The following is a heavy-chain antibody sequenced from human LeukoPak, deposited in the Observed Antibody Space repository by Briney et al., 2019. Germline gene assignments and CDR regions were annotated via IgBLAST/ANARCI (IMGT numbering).Heavy chain of an antibody. CDR3: ARFVDLQIAVAGIFDY. V-gene: IGHV3-7*01. Sequence: GGSLRLSCAASGFTFSSYWMSWVRQAPGKGLEWVANIKQDGSEKYYVDSVKGRFTISRGNAKNSLYLQMNSLRAEDTAVYYCARFVDLQIAVAGIFDYWGQGTLVTVSS. CDR2: IKQDGSEK. D-gene: IGHD6-19*01. J-gene: IGHJ4*02. CDR1: GFTFSSYW.